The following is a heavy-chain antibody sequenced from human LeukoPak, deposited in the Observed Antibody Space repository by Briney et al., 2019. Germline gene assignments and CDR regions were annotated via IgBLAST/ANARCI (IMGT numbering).Heavy chain of an antibody. Sequence: GASVKVSCKASGYTFTGYYIHWVRQAPGQGLEWMGWIDPNSGGTNYAQKFQGRVTMTRDTSISTAYMELSRLRSDDTAVYYCAPAGSIAVTDQFYFDYWGQGTLVTVSS. CDR2: IDPNSGGT. V-gene: IGHV1-2*02. J-gene: IGHJ4*02. D-gene: IGHD6-19*01. CDR3: APAGSIAVTDQFYFDY. CDR1: GYTFTGYY.